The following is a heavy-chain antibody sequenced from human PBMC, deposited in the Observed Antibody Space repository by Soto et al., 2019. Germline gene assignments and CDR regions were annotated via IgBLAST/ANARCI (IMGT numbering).Heavy chain of an antibody. CDR2: TRNKANSYTT. V-gene: IGHV3-72*01. Sequence: GGSLRLSCAASGFTFSDHYMDWVRQAPGKGLEWVGRTRNKANSYTTEYAASVKGRFTISRDDSKNSLYLQMNSLKTEDTAVYYCARALRYFDWMNDYWGQGTLVTVSS. J-gene: IGHJ4*02. CDR1: GFTFSDHY. CDR3: ARALRYFDWMNDY. D-gene: IGHD3-9*01.